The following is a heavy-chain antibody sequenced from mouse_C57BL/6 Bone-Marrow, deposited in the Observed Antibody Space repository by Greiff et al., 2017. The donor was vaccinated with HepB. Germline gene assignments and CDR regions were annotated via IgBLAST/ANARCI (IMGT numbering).Heavy chain of an antibody. CDR2: IRNKANGYTT. J-gene: IGHJ4*01. D-gene: IGHD1-1*01. CDR1: GFTFTDYY. CDR3: ASSTVVAYYYAMDY. V-gene: IGHV7-3*01. Sequence: EVQLVESGGGLVQPGGSLSLSCAASGFTFTDYYMSWVRQPPGKALEWLGFIRNKANGYTTEYSASVKGRFTISRDNSQSILYLQMNALRAEDSATDYCASSTVVAYYYAMDYWGQGTSVTVSS.